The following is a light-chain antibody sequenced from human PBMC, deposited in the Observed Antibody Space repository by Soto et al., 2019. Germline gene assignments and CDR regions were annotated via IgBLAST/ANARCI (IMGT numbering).Light chain of an antibody. CDR3: SSYTSSSPCV. V-gene: IGLV2-14*01. CDR2: EVS. CDR1: SXDVGGYKY. Sequence: QSALTQPASVSGSPGQSITISCTGTSXDVGGYKYVSWYQQHPGKAPKLMIYEVSNRPSGVSNRFSGSKSGNMVSLTISGLQAEDEADYYCSSYTSSSPCVFGTGTKVTVL. J-gene: IGLJ1*01.